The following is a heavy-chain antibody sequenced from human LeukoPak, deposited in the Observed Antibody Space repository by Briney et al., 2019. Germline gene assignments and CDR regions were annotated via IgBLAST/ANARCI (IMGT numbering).Heavy chain of an antibody. CDR3: ARAPWIQLWFSGIYGMDV. J-gene: IGHJ6*02. V-gene: IGHV4-34*01. CDR2: INHSGST. D-gene: IGHD5-18*01. Sequence: SETLSLTCAVYGGSLSGYYWSWIRQPPGKGLEWIGEINHSGSTNYNPSLKSRVTISVDTSKNQFSLKLSSVTAADTAVYYCARAPWIQLWFSGIYGMDVWGQGTTVTVSS. CDR1: GGSLSGYY.